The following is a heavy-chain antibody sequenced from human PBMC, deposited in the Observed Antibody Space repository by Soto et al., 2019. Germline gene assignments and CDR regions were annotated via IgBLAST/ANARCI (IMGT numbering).Heavy chain of an antibody. Sequence: QVQLQQWGAGLVKPSETLSLSCAVYGQSFSGHSWAWIRQPPGKGLEWIGEINESGSTYYNPSLKSRVTISTATSKNQFSLKLSSVSGADTAAYFCARGSGIVALPGELEDVKYDYWGQGTLVNVSS. CDR1: GQSFSGHS. D-gene: IGHD1-1*01. CDR3: ARGSGIVALPGELEDVKYDY. CDR2: INESGST. J-gene: IGHJ4*02. V-gene: IGHV4-34*01.